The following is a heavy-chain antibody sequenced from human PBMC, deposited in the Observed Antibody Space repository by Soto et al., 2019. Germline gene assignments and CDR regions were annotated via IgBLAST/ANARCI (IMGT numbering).Heavy chain of an antibody. Sequence: GASVKVSCKASGYTFTGYYMHWVRQAPGQGLEWMGWINPNSGGTNYAQKFQGWVTMTRDTSISTAYMELSRLRSDDTAVYYCARDRVNSTVLNYYGMDVWGQGTTVTVSS. J-gene: IGHJ6*02. D-gene: IGHD4-17*01. CDR3: ARDRVNSTVLNYYGMDV. CDR2: INPNSGGT. CDR1: GYTFTGYY. V-gene: IGHV1-2*04.